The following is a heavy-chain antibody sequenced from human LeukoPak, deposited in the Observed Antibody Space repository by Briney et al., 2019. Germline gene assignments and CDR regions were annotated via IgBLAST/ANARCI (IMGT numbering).Heavy chain of an antibody. D-gene: IGHD2-2*01. V-gene: IGHV4-59*08. CDR1: GGSISSYY. CDR2: IFYSGST. J-gene: IGHJ6*03. CDR3: ARLSVVPAAMQFYYYYHMDV. Sequence: SETLSLTCTVSGGSISSYYWSWIRQPPGKGLDWIGCIFYSGSTNYNPSLKSRVTISVDTSKNQFSLKLSSVTAADTAVYYCARLSVVPAAMQFYYYYHMDVWGKGTTVTVSS.